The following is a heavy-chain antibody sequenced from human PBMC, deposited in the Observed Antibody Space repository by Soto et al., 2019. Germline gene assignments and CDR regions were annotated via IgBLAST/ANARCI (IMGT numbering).Heavy chain of an antibody. CDR3: AKDPSYNWNYHWFDP. D-gene: IGHD1-7*01. J-gene: IGHJ5*02. V-gene: IGHV3-9*01. CDR1: GFTFDDYA. CDR2: ISWNSGSI. Sequence: EVQLVESGGGLVQPGRSLRLSCAASGFTFDDYAMHWVRQAPGKGLEWGSGISWNSGSIGYADSVKGRFTISRDNAKNSLYLQMNSLRAEDTALYYCAKDPSYNWNYHWFDPWGQGTLVTVSS.